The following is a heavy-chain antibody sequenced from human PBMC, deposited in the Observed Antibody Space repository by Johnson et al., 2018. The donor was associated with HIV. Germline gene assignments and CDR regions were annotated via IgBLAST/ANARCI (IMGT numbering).Heavy chain of an antibody. V-gene: IGHV3-30-3*01. D-gene: IGHD3-22*01. CDR1: GITFSDYA. J-gene: IGHJ3*02. CDR2: ISYDGSNK. CDR3: ARDATYYYDSSGYHDAFDI. Sequence: VQLVESGGGVVQPGRSLRLSCAASGITFSDYAMHWVRQAPGKGLEWVAVISYDGSNKYYADSVKGRFTISRDNSKNTLYLQMNSLRAEDTAVYYCARDATYYYDSSGYHDAFDIWGQGTMVTVSS.